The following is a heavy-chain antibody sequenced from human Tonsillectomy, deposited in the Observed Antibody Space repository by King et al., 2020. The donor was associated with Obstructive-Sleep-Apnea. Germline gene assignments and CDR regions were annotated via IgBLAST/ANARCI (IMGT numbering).Heavy chain of an antibody. V-gene: IGHV2-5*01. CDR1: GFSLSPSGVA. CDR2: IYWNDDK. Sequence: TFKESGPTLVQPTQTLTLTCAFSGFSLSPSGVAVGWIRQPPWKALEWLAVIYWNDDKRYSPSLESRLTITKDTSKNQVVLTMSDMDPADTATYYCAHMASLYYYYYGMDVWGQGTTVSVSS. J-gene: IGHJ6*02. CDR3: AHMASLYYYYYGMDV.